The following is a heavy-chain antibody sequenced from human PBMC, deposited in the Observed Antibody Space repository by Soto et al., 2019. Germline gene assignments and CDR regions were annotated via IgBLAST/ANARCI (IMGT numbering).Heavy chain of an antibody. V-gene: IGHV5-51*01. D-gene: IGHD2-2*01. CDR1: GYSFTSYW. CDR2: IYPGDSDT. Sequence: PGESLKISCKGSGYSFTSYWIGWVRQMPGKGLEWMGIIYPGDSDTRYSPSFQGQVTISADKSISTAYLQWSSLKASDTAMYYCARHVVPAANELLLDYGMDVWGQGTTVTVSS. CDR3: ARHVVPAANELLLDYGMDV. J-gene: IGHJ6*02.